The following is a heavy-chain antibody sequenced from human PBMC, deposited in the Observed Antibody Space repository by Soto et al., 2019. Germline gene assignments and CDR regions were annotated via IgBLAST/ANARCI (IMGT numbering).Heavy chain of an antibody. CDR1: GFIFSNYA. V-gene: IGHV3-23*01. CDR2: IGGAAVST. D-gene: IGHD1-1*01. J-gene: IGHJ3*02. Sequence: GGSLRLSCEASGFIFSNYAMSWVRQGPGKGLEWVSVIGGAAVSTDCADSVKGRCTVSRDDSKNTVYLQLDSLRDDDTAVYYCAKVSISYNRIYDPFVSWGQGTMVNVSS. CDR3: AKVSISYNRIYDPFVS.